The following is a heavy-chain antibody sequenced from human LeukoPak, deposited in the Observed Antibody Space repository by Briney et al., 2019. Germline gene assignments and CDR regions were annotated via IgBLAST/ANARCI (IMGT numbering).Heavy chain of an antibody. D-gene: IGHD3-22*01. Sequence: PGGSLRLSCAASGFTFDYYWMNWVRQAPGKGLMWVSRINTDGSNTHYADSVKGRFTISRDHAKNTLYLQMNGLRVEDTAVYYCVVWGEDRSGHRFDFWGQETLVAVAS. V-gene: IGHV3-74*01. J-gene: IGHJ4*02. CDR3: VVWGEDRSGHRFDF. CDR2: INTDGSNT. CDR1: GFTFDYYW.